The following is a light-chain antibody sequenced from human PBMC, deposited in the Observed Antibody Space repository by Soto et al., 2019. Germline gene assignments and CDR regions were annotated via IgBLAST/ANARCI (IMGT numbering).Light chain of an antibody. Sequence: EIVLTQSPGTLSLSPGERATLSCRASQRVSSSYLAWYQQKPGQAPRLLIYGASSRATGIPDRFSGSGSGTDFTLTISRLEPEDFAVYYCQQYGTSLGVTFGGGTKVEIK. CDR2: GAS. J-gene: IGKJ4*01. CDR1: QRVSSSY. CDR3: QQYGTSLGVT. V-gene: IGKV3-20*01.